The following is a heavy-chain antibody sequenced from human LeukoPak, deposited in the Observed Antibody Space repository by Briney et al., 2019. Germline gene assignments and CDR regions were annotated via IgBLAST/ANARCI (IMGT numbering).Heavy chain of an antibody. Sequence: GRSLRLSCAASGFTFSSYGMHWVRQAPGKGLEWVAVISYDGSNKYYADSVKGRFTISRDNSKNTLYLQMNSLRAEDTAVYYCAKAILMATLHYHYMDVWGKGTTVTISS. CDR1: GFTFSSYG. CDR3: AKAILMATLHYHYMDV. J-gene: IGHJ6*03. CDR2: ISYDGSNK. D-gene: IGHD5-24*01. V-gene: IGHV3-30*18.